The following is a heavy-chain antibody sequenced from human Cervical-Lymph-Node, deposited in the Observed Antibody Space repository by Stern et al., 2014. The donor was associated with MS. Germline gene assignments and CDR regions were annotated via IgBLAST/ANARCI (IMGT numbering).Heavy chain of an antibody. CDR2: IVVGSGNP. V-gene: IGHV1-58*01. CDR3: AAEPMYYSDSVGAFDI. CDR1: GFTFNSYA. Sequence: QLVQSEPEVKKPGTSVKVSCKASGFTFNSYAVQWVRQARGQRLEWIGWIVVGSGNPNYAQKFQERVTITRDMSTSTAYMELSSLRSEDTAVYYCAAEPMYYSDSVGAFDIWGQGTMVTVSS. D-gene: IGHD3-22*01. J-gene: IGHJ3*02.